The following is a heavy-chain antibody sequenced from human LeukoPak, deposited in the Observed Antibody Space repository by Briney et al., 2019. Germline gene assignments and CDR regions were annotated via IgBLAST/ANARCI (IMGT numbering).Heavy chain of an antibody. J-gene: IGHJ6*03. D-gene: IGHD1-26*01. CDR2: IIPISATP. Sequence: SVKVSCKASGGTFTYHALSWVRQAPGQGLEWMGGIIPISATPDYPQKFQGRVTITADESTSTAYMELSSLRSEDTAVYYCARGPQVGATHYFYYYMDVWGKGTTVTVSS. CDR3: ARGPQVGATHYFYYYMDV. V-gene: IGHV1-69*13. CDR1: GGTFTYHA.